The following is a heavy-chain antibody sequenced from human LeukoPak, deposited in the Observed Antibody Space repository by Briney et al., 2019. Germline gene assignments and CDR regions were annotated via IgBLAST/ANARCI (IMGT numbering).Heavy chain of an antibody. CDR3: ARDHPPRYYDDSGSYFDY. Sequence: SETLSLTCAVYGGSFSGYYWSWIRQPPGKGLEWIGEVNHSGSTNYNLSLKSRVTISVDTSKNQFSLKLSSVTAADTAVYYCARDHPPRYYDDSGSYFDYWGQGTLVTVSS. D-gene: IGHD3-10*01. J-gene: IGHJ4*02. CDR1: GGSFSGYY. V-gene: IGHV4-34*01. CDR2: VNHSGST.